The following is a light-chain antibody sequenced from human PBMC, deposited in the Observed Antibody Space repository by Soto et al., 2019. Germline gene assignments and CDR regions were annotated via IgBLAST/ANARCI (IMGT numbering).Light chain of an antibody. CDR1: DSDVGGYNY. V-gene: IGLV2-14*01. Sequence: QSALTQPASVSGSPGQSITISCTGTDSDVGGYNYVSWYQQHPGKAPKLIIYGVTNRPSGVSNRFSGSKSGNTASLTISGLQAEDEADYYCSSYTTRSTYVVHGGGTKLTVL. CDR2: GVT. CDR3: SSYTTRSTYVV. J-gene: IGLJ2*01.